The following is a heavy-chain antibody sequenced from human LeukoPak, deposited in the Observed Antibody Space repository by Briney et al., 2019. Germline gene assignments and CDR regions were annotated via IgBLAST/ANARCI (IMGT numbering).Heavy chain of an antibody. CDR3: ARAEVPAAIKSGAFDI. V-gene: IGHV3-33*08. Sequence: GGSLRLSCAASGFTFSSYSMNWVRQAPGKGLEWVAVIWYDGSNKYYADSVKGRFTISRDNSKNTLYLQMNSLRVEDTAVYYCARAEVPAAIKSGAFDIWGQGTMVTVSS. J-gene: IGHJ3*02. CDR1: GFTFSSYS. CDR2: IWYDGSNK. D-gene: IGHD2-2*01.